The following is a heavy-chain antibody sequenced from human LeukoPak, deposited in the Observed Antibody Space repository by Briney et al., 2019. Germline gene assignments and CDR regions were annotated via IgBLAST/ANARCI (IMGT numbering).Heavy chain of an antibody. Sequence: SETLSLTCAVSGGSIRDYQWSWIRQPPGKGLEWIGHINTNGRTDYNPSLRSRLTFSVDTSRDQYSLKLSSVTAADTAMYYCARHISANTGYFDSCGQGTLVTVSS. CDR3: ARHISANTGYFDS. J-gene: IGHJ4*02. CDR1: GGSIRDYQ. V-gene: IGHV4-4*09. CDR2: INTNGRT. D-gene: IGHD2-21*01.